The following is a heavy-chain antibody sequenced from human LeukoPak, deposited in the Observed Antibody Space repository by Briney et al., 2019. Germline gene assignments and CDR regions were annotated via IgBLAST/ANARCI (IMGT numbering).Heavy chain of an antibody. CDR1: GGSITSSSYY. Sequence: SETLSLTCTVSGGSITSSSYYWGWIRQPPGKGLECIGSIYNSGTTHYNPSLKSRVTISVDTSKNQFSLNLSSVTAADTAVYYCARQVRGVAGPSGWFDPWGQGTLVTVSS. CDR2: IYNSGTT. J-gene: IGHJ5*02. V-gene: IGHV4-39*01. CDR3: ARQVRGVAGPSGWFDP. D-gene: IGHD6-19*01.